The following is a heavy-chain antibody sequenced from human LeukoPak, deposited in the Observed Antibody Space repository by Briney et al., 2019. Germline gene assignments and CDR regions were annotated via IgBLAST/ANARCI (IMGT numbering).Heavy chain of an antibody. D-gene: IGHD3-10*01. CDR3: ARRRMVRGVITPYYFDY. CDR2: IYPGDSDT. J-gene: IGHJ4*02. CDR1: GYSFSSYW. Sequence: GESLKISCKGSGYSFSSYWIGWVRQMPGKGLEWMGIIYPGDSDTRYSPSFQGQVTISADKSISTAYLQWSSLKASDTAMYYCARRRMVRGVITPYYFDYWGQGTLVTVSS. V-gene: IGHV5-51*01.